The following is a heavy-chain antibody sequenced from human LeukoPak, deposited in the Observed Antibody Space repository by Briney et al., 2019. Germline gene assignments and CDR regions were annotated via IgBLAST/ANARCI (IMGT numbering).Heavy chain of an antibody. Sequence: SETLSLTCTVSGGSISSYYWSWIRQPPGKGLEWIGYIYYSGSTTYNPSLTSRVTISVDTSKNKFSLKLSSVTAADTAVYYCARGYYDSSGYLDYYYGMDVWGQGTTVTVSS. CDR3: ARGYYDSSGYLDYYYGMDV. V-gene: IGHV4-59*08. CDR2: IYYSGST. CDR1: GGSISSYY. J-gene: IGHJ6*02. D-gene: IGHD3-22*01.